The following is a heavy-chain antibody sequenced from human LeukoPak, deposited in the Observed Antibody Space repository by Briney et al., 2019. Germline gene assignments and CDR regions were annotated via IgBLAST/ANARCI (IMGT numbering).Heavy chain of an antibody. CDR1: GFTFSSYG. J-gene: IGHJ6*02. Sequence: PGRSLRLSCAASGFTFSSYGMHWVRQAPGKGLEWVAVISYDGSNKYYADSVKGRFTISRDNSKNTLYLQMNSLRAEDTAVYYCGVDVWGQGTTVTVSS. CDR2: ISYDGSNK. V-gene: IGHV3-30*03. CDR3: GVDV.